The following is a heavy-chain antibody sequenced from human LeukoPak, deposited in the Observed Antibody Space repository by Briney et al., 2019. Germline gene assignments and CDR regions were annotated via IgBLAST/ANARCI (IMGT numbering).Heavy chain of an antibody. Sequence: VSVEVSCKASGYTFTSYDINWVRQATGQGLEWMGWMNPNSGNTGYAQKFQGRVTMTRNTSISTAYMELSSLRSEDTAVYYCARGHWIYYDSSGYYPDYWGQGTLVTVSS. V-gene: IGHV1-8*01. D-gene: IGHD3-22*01. CDR1: GYTFTSYD. J-gene: IGHJ4*02. CDR3: ARGHWIYYDSSGYYPDY. CDR2: MNPNSGNT.